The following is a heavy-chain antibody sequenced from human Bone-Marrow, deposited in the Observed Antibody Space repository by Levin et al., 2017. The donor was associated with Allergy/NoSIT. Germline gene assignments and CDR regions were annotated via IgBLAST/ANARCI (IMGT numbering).Heavy chain of an antibody. V-gene: IGHV3-13*01. CDR2: IGTAGDT. CDR3: ARYNYEYNAVDI. CDR1: GFTFRTHD. D-gene: IGHD5-18*01. J-gene: IGHJ3*02. Sequence: PGESLKISCAASGFTFRTHDMHWVRQGTGKGLEWVSTIGTAGDTYYPDSVRGRFTISRENAKNSLYLQMNGLSAGDTAVYYCARYNYEYNAVDIWGQGTMVTVSS.